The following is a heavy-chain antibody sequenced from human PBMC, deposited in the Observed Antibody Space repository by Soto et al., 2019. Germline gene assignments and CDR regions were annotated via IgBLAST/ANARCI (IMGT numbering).Heavy chain of an antibody. CDR3: ARRATVTHHATFDY. J-gene: IGHJ4*02. D-gene: IGHD4-17*01. CDR1: GGTFSSYA. CDR2: IIPIFGTA. Sequence: QVQLVQSGAEVKKHGSSVKVSCKASGGTFSSYAISWVRQAPGQGLEWMGGIIPIFGTANYAQKFQGRVTITAEESTSTAYMELSSLRSEDKAVYYCARRATVTHHATFDYWGQGTLVTVSS. V-gene: IGHV1-69*01.